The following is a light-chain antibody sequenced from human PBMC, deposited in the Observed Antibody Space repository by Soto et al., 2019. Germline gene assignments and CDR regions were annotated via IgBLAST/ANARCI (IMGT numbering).Light chain of an antibody. CDR3: CSYAGNYNLV. V-gene: IGLV2-11*01. CDR1: SSDVRGYNY. CDR2: DVN. J-gene: IGLJ3*02. Sequence: QSVLTQPRSVSGSPGQSVTISCTGASSDVRGYNYVSWYRQYPGKAPQLIIYDVNYRPSGVPDRFSGSQSGNRASLTISGLQADDEADYYCCSYAGNYNLVFGGGTKVTVL.